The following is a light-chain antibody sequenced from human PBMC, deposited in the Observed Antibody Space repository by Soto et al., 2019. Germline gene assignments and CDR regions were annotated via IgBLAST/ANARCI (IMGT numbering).Light chain of an antibody. CDR1: SSDVGSYNL. CDR2: EGS. V-gene: IGLV2-23*01. J-gene: IGLJ2*01. CDR3: CSYAGSNTSYVV. Sequence: QSVLTQPASVSGSPGQSITISCTGTSSDVGSYNLVSWYQQEPGKAPKLMIYEGSKGPSGVSNRFSGSKSGNTASLTISGLQAEDEADYYCCSYAGSNTSYVVFGGGTKVTVL.